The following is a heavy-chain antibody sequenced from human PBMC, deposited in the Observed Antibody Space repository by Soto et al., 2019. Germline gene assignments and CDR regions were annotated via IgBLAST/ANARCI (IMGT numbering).Heavy chain of an antibody. D-gene: IGHD6-13*01. CDR2: IYYSGST. J-gene: IGHJ3*02. CDR3: ARPGYSSSWDAFDI. CDR1: GGSISSSSYY. V-gene: IGHV4-39*01. Sequence: QLQLQESGPGLVKPSESLSLTCTVSGGSISSSSYYWGWIRQPPGKGLEWIGSIYYSGSTYYNPSLKSRVTISVDTSKNQFSLKLSSVTAADTAVYYCARPGYSSSWDAFDIWGQGTMVTVSS.